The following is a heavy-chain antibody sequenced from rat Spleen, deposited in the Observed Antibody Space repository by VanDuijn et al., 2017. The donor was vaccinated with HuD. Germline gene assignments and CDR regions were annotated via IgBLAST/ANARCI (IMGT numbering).Heavy chain of an antibody. J-gene: IGHJ2*01. CDR1: GFTFNNYW. Sequence: EVQLVESGGGLVQPGRSLKLSCVASGFTFNNYWMTWIRQAPGKGLEWVASITNTGGSTYYPDSVKGRFTISRDNAKSTLYLQMNSLRSEDTATYYCTREVNYPGITAFDYWGQGVMVTVSS. CDR3: TREVNYPGITAFDY. V-gene: IGHV5-31*01. D-gene: IGHD1-4*01. CDR2: ITNTGGST.